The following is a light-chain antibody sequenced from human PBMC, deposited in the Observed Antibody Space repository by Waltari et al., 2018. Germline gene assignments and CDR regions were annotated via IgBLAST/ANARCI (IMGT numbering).Light chain of an antibody. V-gene: IGKV3-20*01. CDR1: KTVSPNY. Sequence: ENVLTQSPRTLSLSPGDRATLSCRASKTVSPNYIAWYQQKSGQSPRLLISGSSTRAPGIPDRFSVSGSGRDFTLTISRLEPEDFAVYFCQQYGSSPTFGPGTKVDLK. CDR3: QQYGSSPT. CDR2: GSS. J-gene: IGKJ3*01.